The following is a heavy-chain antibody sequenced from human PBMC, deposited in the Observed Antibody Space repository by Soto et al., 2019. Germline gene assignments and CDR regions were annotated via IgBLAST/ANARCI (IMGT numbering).Heavy chain of an antibody. CDR3: ARDDYGSLSDYYYYYGMDV. CDR2: ISYDGSNK. Sequence: GGSLRLSCAASGFTFSSYAMHWFRQAPGKGLEWVAVISYDGSNKYYADSVKGRFTISRDNSKNTLYLQMNSLRAEDTAVYYSARDDYGSLSDYYYYYGMDVWGQGTTVTVSS. D-gene: IGHD3-10*01. V-gene: IGHV3-30-3*01. CDR1: GFTFSSYA. J-gene: IGHJ6*02.